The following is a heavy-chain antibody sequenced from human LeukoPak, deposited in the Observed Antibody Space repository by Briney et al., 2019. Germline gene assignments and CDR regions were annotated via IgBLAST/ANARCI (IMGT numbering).Heavy chain of an antibody. D-gene: IGHD3-22*01. Sequence: PSETLSLTCTVSGGSISSGGYYWSWIRQHPGRGLEWIGYIYYSGSTYYNPSLKCRVTISVDTSKNQFSLKLSSVTAADTAVYYCARDNSPYYYDSSGYPTSWGQGTLVTVSS. CDR2: IYYSGST. CDR1: GGSISSGGYY. J-gene: IGHJ5*02. V-gene: IGHV4-31*03. CDR3: ARDNSPYYYDSSGYPTS.